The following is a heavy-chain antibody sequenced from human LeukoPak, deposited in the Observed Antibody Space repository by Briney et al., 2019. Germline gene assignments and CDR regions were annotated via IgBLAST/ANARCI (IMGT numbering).Heavy chain of an antibody. CDR2: ISGSGGST. J-gene: IGHJ4*02. Sequence: HPGGSLRLSCATSGFTFSSYAMSWVRQAPGKGLEWVSAISGSGGSTYYADSVKGRFTISRDNSKNTLYLQMNSLRAEDTAVYYCAVKAYYYGSGFDYWGQGTLVTVSS. V-gene: IGHV3-23*01. CDR3: AVKAYYYGSGFDY. D-gene: IGHD3-10*01. CDR1: GFTFSSYA.